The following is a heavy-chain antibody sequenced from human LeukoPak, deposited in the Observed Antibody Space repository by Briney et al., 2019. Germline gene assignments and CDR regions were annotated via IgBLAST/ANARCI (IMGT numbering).Heavy chain of an antibody. J-gene: IGHJ5*02. CDR3: ARAGRKDWLDP. CDR1: GDTFSGYD. V-gene: IGHV1-2*02. CDR2: INPNIGAA. Sequence: GASVKVSCKASGDTFSGYDIHWVRQAPGQGLEWMGWINPNIGAANYAQKFQGRVTITTDTSTSTAYMELSSLRSEDTAVYYCARAGRKDWLDPWGQETLVSVPS. D-gene: IGHD1-26*01.